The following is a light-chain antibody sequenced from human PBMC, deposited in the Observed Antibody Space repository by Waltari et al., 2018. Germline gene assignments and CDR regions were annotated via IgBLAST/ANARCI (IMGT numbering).Light chain of an antibody. CDR2: DAS. CDR3: QQRGSWPST. Sequence: EIVLTQSPATLSLSRGERATLSCRASQIVSTYVAWSQQKPGQAHRHLAYDASNRASGIPARFSGIGSGTDFTLTISSLEPEDFAVYYCQQRGSWPSTFGQGTKVEIK. J-gene: IGKJ1*01. CDR1: QIVSTY. V-gene: IGKV3-11*01.